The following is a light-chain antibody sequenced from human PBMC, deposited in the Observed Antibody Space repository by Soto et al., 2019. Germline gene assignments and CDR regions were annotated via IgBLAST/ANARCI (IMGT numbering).Light chain of an antibody. CDR3: QQYLTYTAGLS. Sequence: DIQMTQSPSTLSASVGDRVTITCRASQTINRGLAWYQQKPGQAPKLLISGASSLESGVPSRFSGSGSGTEYTLTISSLQPDDFATYYCQQYLTYTAGLSFGGGTKVEIK. CDR1: QTINRG. CDR2: GAS. J-gene: IGKJ4*01. V-gene: IGKV1-5*01.